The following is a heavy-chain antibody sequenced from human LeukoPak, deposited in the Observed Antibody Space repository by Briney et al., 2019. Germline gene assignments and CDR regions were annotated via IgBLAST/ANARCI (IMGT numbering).Heavy chain of an antibody. V-gene: IGHV1-18*01. Sequence: ASVKVSCTASGYTFTSYGISWVRQAPGQGLEWMGWISAYNGNTNYAQKLQGRVTMTTDTSTSTAYMELRSLRSDDTAVYYCARAPEVASPSWPYYYYYYGMDVWGQGTTVTVSS. CDR3: ARAPEVASPSWPYYYYYYGMDV. J-gene: IGHJ6*02. D-gene: IGHD2-15*01. CDR2: ISAYNGNT. CDR1: GYTFTSYG.